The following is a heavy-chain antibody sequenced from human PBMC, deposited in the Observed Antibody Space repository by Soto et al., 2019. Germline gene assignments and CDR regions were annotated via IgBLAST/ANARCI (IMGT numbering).Heavy chain of an antibody. CDR3: ALRSMAVVPEY. CDR1: GDSISSYY. CDR2: LYYGRSA. V-gene: IGHV4-59*01. J-gene: IGHJ4*02. D-gene: IGHD3-22*01. Sequence: QVQLQESGPGLVKPSETLSLTCAVSGDSISSYYCMWIRQPPGKGLESIGYLYYGRSANYNPSLTSRVTLSVDTSTNQCSLTLSSMSAADTAVYYCALRSMAVVPEYWGQGNLVTVSS.